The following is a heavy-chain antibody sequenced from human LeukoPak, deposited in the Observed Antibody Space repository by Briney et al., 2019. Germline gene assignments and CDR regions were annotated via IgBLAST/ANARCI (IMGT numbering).Heavy chain of an antibody. CDR2: ISSCGSTI. Sequence: PGGSLRLSCAASGFTFSSYEMNWVRQAPGKVLEWVSYISSCGSTIYYADSVKGRFTISRDNAKNSLYLQMNSLRAEDTAVYYCARMEDAFDIWGQGTMVTVSS. V-gene: IGHV3-48*03. CDR1: GFTFSSYE. J-gene: IGHJ3*02. D-gene: IGHD3-3*01. CDR3: ARMEDAFDI.